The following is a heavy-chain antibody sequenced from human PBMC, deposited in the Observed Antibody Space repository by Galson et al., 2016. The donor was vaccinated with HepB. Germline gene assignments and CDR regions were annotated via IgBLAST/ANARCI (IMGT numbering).Heavy chain of an antibody. CDR3: AKDYTGSTVGWSDGLDV. V-gene: IGHV3-21*04. CDR2: ISSSSSYI. Sequence: SLRLSCAASGFTFSSYSMHWVRQAPGKGLEWVSSISSSSSYIYYADSVKGRFTISRDPSKITLYLQMSSLRVEDTAIYFCAKDYTGSTVGWSDGLDVWGQGTTVIVSS. J-gene: IGHJ6*02. D-gene: IGHD1-7*01. CDR1: GFTFSSYS.